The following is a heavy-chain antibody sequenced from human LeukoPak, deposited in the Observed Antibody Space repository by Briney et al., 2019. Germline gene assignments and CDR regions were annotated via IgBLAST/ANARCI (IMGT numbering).Heavy chain of an antibody. CDR1: GFTFSSYS. CDR3: ARVRLVLLWFGAMDV. D-gene: IGHD3-10*01. Sequence: KAGGSLRLSCAASGFTFSSYSMNWVRQAPGKGLEWVPSISSSSSYIYYADSVKGRFTISRDNAKNSLYLQMNSLRAEDTAVYYCARVRLVLLWFGAMDVWGKGTTVTISS. CDR2: ISSSSSYI. V-gene: IGHV3-21*01. J-gene: IGHJ6*03.